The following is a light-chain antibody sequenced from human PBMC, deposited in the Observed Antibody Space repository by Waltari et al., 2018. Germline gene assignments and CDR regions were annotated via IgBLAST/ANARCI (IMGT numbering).Light chain of an antibody. V-gene: IGKV1-5*03. CDR1: QSSSSG. J-gene: IGKJ1*01. Sequence: DIQMNQSPSTLSAYLGDIVTITCRASQSSSSGLAWYQQKPGKAPKLLIYKSSSLESGVPSRFRGSGSGTEFTLIISSLQPDDFATYYCQHYNSYSTFGQGTKVEIK. CDR2: KSS. CDR3: QHYNSYST.